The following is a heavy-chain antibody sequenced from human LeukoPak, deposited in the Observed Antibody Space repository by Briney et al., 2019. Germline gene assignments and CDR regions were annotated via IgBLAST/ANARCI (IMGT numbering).Heavy chain of an antibody. CDR2: ISYDGSNK. Sequence: GGSLRLSCAASGFTFSSHAMHWVRQAPGKGLEWVAVISYDGSNKYYADSVKGRFTISRDNSKNTLYLQMNSLRAEDTAVYYCARGTYYYDSSGYYPDYWGQGTLVTVSS. V-gene: IGHV3-30-3*01. D-gene: IGHD3-22*01. CDR3: ARGTYYYDSSGYYPDY. CDR1: GFTFSSHA. J-gene: IGHJ4*02.